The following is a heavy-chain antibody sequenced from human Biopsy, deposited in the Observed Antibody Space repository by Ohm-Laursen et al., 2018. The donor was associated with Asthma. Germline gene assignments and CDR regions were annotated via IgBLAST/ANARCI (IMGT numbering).Heavy chain of an antibody. CDR3: ARQSGQEYGDSIPFDT. V-gene: IGHV3-30*03. D-gene: IGHD3-22*01. Sequence: SLRLSCAAFGFSFSNFAIHWVRQGPGKGLEWVALVSSDGHNKYYEDSVKGRFTISRDNSRNRLYLQINSLTVEDSAVYFCARQSGQEYGDSIPFDTWGQGTKVAVSS. J-gene: IGHJ3*02. CDR1: GFSFSNFA. CDR2: VSSDGHNK.